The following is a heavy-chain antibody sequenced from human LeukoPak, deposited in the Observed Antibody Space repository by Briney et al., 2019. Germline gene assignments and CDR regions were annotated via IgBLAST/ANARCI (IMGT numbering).Heavy chain of an antibody. V-gene: IGHV4-39*07. CDR1: GGSISSSSYY. D-gene: IGHD3-9*01. CDR3: ARDTPNLYDILTGHYQNNWFDP. Sequence: PSETLSLSCTVSGGSISSSSYYWGWIRRPPGKGLESIGSIYYSGSAYYNSSLKSRVTISVDTSKTQFSLKLSSVTAADTAVYYCARDTPNLYDILTGHYQNNWFDPWGQGTLVTVSS. CDR2: IYYSGSA. J-gene: IGHJ5*02.